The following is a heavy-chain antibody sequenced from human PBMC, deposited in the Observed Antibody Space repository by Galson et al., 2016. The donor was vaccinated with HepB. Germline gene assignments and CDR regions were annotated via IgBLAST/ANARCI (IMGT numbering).Heavy chain of an antibody. CDR3: ARDDSGGWYGFHYGMDV. D-gene: IGHD6-19*01. CDR2: IYYSGRP. J-gene: IGHJ6*02. V-gene: IGHV4-59*01. CDR1: GASISGYY. Sequence: ETLSLTCTVSGASISGYYLSWIRQPPGKGLEWIGYIYYSGRPNYNPSLQSRVTISVDTSKNQFSLKLSSVTAADAAVYYCARDDSGGWYGFHYGMDVWGQGTTVTVSS.